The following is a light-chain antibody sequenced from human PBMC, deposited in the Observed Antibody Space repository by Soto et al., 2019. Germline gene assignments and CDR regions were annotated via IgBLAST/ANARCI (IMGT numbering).Light chain of an antibody. CDR2: CAS. V-gene: IGKV3-20*01. Sequence: EIVLTQSPGTLSLSPGERATISCRASQIVSTTYLAWYQQKHGQAPRLLIYCASTRATGIPDRFSGSGSGTDFTLTIRRLEPEDFAVYYCQQYGSSPRTFGQGTKVEIK. CDR1: QIVSTTY. J-gene: IGKJ1*01. CDR3: QQYGSSPRT.